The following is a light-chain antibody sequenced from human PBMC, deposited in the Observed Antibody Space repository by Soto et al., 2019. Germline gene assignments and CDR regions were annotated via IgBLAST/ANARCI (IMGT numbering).Light chain of an antibody. CDR2: AAS. Sequence: DIQMTQSPSSVSASAGDRVSITFRASQGINSWLAWYQKKPGRAPKLLIYAASSLQNGVPSRFSGSESGTDFTLTISNLQPEDCAIYFCQQANSFPITFGQGTRLEIK. CDR3: QQANSFPIT. CDR1: QGINSW. J-gene: IGKJ5*01. V-gene: IGKV1-12*01.